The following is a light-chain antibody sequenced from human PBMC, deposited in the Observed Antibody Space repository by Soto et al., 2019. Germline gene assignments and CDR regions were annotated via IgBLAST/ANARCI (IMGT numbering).Light chain of an antibody. Sequence: EIVLTQSPATLSLSPGERATLSCRASQSVSSYLAWYQQKPGQAPRLLIYDASNRATGIPARFSGSGSGTDFPLPNSLLEPENFAVYYCQQRSNWPPLYTFGQGTKLEIK. V-gene: IGKV3-11*01. CDR3: QQRSNWPPLYT. CDR1: QSVSSY. CDR2: DAS. J-gene: IGKJ2*01.